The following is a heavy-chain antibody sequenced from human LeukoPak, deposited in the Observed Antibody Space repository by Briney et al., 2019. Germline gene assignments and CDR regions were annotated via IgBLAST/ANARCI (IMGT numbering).Heavy chain of an antibody. V-gene: IGHV4-31*03. D-gene: IGHD5-18*01. CDR1: GGSISSGGYY. CDR2: IYYSGST. Sequence: ASETLSLTCTVSGGSISSGGYYWSWIRQHPGKGLEWIGYIYYSGSTYYNLSLKSRVTISVDTSKNQFSLKLSSVTAADTAVYYCARARGYSYGYDYWGQGTLVTVSS. CDR3: ARARGYSYGYDY. J-gene: IGHJ4*02.